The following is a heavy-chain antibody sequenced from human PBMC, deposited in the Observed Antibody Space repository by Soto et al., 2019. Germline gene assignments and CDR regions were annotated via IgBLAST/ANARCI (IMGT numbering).Heavy chain of an antibody. CDR3: AHGECSVADCYSWWYFGL. V-gene: IGHV2-5*02. CDR1: GFSLTTGGVA. CDR2: IYWDDDK. Sequence: QITLKESGPTLVKPTQTLTLTCTFSGFSLTTGGVAVGWIRQPPGKALEWLALIYWDDDKRYSPSLKSRLSITKDNSKNQVVLTMTNMDPVDTAAYYCAHGECSVADCYSWWYFGLWGRGTLVTVSS. J-gene: IGHJ2*01. D-gene: IGHD2-15*01.